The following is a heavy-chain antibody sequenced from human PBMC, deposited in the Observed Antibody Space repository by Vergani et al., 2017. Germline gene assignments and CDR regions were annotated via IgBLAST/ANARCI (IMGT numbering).Heavy chain of an antibody. V-gene: IGHV3-23*01. CDR3: AKGFSTSYYYFWXPDN. CDR1: GFAFSSYA. Sequence: EVQLLESGGGLVQPGGSLRLSCAASGFAFSSYAMSWVRQAPGKGLEWVSAISDSGGRTYHADSVKGRFTISRDNSKNTLYLQVNSLRAEDTALYYCAKGFSTSYYYFWXPDNWGQGTLVTVSS. D-gene: IGHD3-3*01. J-gene: IGHJ4*02. CDR2: ISDSGGRT.